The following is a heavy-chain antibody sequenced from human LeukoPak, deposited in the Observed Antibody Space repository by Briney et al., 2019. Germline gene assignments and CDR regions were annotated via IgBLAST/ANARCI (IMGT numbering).Heavy chain of an antibody. Sequence: SETLSLTCTVSGGSISSYYWSWIRQPPGKGLEWIGYIYYSGSTNYNPSLKSRVTISVDTSKNQFSLKLSSVTAADTAVYYCARDRINIAAAGYYYYYMDVWGKGATVTVSS. D-gene: IGHD6-13*01. CDR1: GGSISSYY. CDR3: ARDRINIAAAGYYYYYMDV. V-gene: IGHV4-59*01. J-gene: IGHJ6*03. CDR2: IYYSGST.